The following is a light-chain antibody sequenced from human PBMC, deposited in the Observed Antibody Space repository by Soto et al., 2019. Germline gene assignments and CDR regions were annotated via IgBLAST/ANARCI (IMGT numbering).Light chain of an antibody. Sequence: DIQMTQSPSSVSASVGDRVTITCRASQAIISWLAWYQQKPGRAPKLLIYSASSLQNGAPSRFTGRGSGTDFTLTITSLQPDDTAMYYCQQARSFPLTFGGGTKVEIK. CDR3: QQARSFPLT. J-gene: IGKJ4*01. CDR2: SAS. V-gene: IGKV1-12*01. CDR1: QAIISW.